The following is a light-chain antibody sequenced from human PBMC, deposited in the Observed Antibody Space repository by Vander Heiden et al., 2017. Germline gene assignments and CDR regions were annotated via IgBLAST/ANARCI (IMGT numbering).Light chain of an antibody. Sequence: IVSTPAPGTLSLSPGERATLSCRASQSVSSSYLAWYQQKPGQAPRLLIYGASSRATGIPDRFSGSGSGTDFTLTISRLEPEDFAVYYCQQYGSLPWTFGQGTKVEIK. CDR2: GAS. CDR3: QQYGSLPWT. J-gene: IGKJ1*01. CDR1: QSVSSSY. V-gene: IGKV3-20*01.